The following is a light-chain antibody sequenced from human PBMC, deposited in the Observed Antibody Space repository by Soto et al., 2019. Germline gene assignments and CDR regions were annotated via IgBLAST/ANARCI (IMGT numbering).Light chain of an antibody. V-gene: IGKV1-27*01. Sequence: DIQMTQSPSSLSASVGDAVTITCRASQGIRNFLAWYQQKPGEVPKLLIYAASTLQSGVPSRFSGSVSGTDFTLTISSLQPEDVATYYCQEYRSAPRMYTFGQGTKV. CDR2: AAS. CDR1: QGIRNF. CDR3: QEYRSAPRMYT. J-gene: IGKJ2*01.